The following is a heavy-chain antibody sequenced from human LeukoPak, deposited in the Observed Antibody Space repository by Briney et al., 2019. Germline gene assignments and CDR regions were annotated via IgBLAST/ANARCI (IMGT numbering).Heavy chain of an antibody. D-gene: IGHD6-25*01. V-gene: IGHV1-69*13. CDR3: AREHPRGGAFDI. CDR1: GGTFSSYA. Sequence: ASVKVSCKASGGTFSSYAISWVRQAPGQGLEWMGGIIPIFGTANYAQTFQGRVTITADESTSTAYMELSSLRSEDTAVYYCAREHPRGGAFDIWGQGTMVTVSS. J-gene: IGHJ3*02. CDR2: IIPIFGTA.